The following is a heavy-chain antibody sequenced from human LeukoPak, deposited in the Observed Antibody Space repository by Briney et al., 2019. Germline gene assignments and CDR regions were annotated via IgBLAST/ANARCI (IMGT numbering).Heavy chain of an antibody. CDR1: GGSISSGGYY. J-gene: IGHJ6*03. CDR3: ARDLGDGNYYYYMDV. D-gene: IGHD1-26*01. Sequence: SETLSLTCTVSGGSISSGGYYWSWIRQPPGKGLEWIGYIYHSGSTYYNPSLKSRVTISVDRSKNRFSLKLSSVTAADTAVYYCARDLGDGNYYYYMDVWAKGPRSPSP. CDR2: IYHSGST. V-gene: IGHV4-30-2*01.